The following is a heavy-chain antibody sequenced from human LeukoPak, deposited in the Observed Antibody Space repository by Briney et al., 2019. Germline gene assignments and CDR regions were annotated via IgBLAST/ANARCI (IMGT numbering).Heavy chain of an antibody. V-gene: IGHV1-2*02. CDR2: INPNSGGT. D-gene: IGHD2-2*02. CDR1: GYTFTGYY. J-gene: IGHJ4*02. Sequence: ASVKVSCKASGYTFTGYYMHWVRQAPGQGLEWMGWINPNSGGTNYAQKFQGRVAMTRDTSISTAYMELSRLRSDDTAVYYCARTWDTLYCSSTSCYSPPVYWGQGTLVTVSS. CDR3: ARTWDTLYCSSTSCYSPPVY.